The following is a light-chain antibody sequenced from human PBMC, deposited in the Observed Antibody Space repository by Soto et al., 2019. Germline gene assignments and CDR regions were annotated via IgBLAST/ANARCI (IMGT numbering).Light chain of an antibody. Sequence: VLTQSPVTLSLSPGDRATLSCRASQSVSTYLAWYRQVPGQPPRLLIYDTTNRAAGIPPRFSGSRSGTDLSLTISSVEPEDVALYYCHQRNTFGQGTRLEIK. CDR1: QSVSTY. V-gene: IGKV3-11*01. CDR3: HQRNT. J-gene: IGKJ5*01. CDR2: DTT.